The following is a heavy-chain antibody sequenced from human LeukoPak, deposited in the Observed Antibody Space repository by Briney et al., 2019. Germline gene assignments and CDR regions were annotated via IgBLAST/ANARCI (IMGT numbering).Heavy chain of an antibody. Sequence: GGSLRLSCAASGFTFDDYAMHWVRQAPGKGLEWVSGISWNSGSIGYADSVKGRFTISRDNAKNSLYLQMNSLRAEDTALYYCAKAPSVPGGNYFDYWGQGTLVTVSS. CDR1: GFTFDDYA. CDR3: AKAPSVPGGNYFDY. CDR2: ISWNSGSI. J-gene: IGHJ4*02. D-gene: IGHD2-2*01. V-gene: IGHV3-9*01.